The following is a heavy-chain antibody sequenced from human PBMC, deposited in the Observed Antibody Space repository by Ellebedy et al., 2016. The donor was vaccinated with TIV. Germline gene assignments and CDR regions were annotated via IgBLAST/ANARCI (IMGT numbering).Heavy chain of an antibody. D-gene: IGHD4-17*01. CDR3: AKVGPYGDYGSWYFDL. V-gene: IGHV3-30*18. CDR1: GFTFSSYG. CDR2: ISYDGSNK. J-gene: IGHJ2*01. Sequence: GESLKISXAASGFTFSSYGMHWVRQAPGKGLEWVAVISYDGSNKYYADSVKGRFTISRDNSKNTLYLQMNSLRAEDTAVYYCAKVGPYGDYGSWYFDLWGRGTLVTVSS.